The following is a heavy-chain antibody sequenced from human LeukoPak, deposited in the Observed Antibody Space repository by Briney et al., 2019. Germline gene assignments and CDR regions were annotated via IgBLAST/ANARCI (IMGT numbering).Heavy chain of an antibody. Sequence: GGSLRLSCAASGFTFSSYEMNWVRQAPGKGLEWVSYISSSGSTIYYADSVKGRFTISRDNAKNSLYLQMNSLRSDDTAVYYCARDRGGLEPYYFDYWGQGTLVTVSS. CDR3: ARDRGGLEPYYFDY. CDR2: ISSSGSTI. J-gene: IGHJ4*02. V-gene: IGHV3-48*03. CDR1: GFTFSSYE. D-gene: IGHD1-1*01.